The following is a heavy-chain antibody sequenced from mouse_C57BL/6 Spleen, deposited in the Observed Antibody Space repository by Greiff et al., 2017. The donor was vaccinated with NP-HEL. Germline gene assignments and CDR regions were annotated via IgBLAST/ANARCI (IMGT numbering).Heavy chain of an antibody. CDR1: GYTFTSYW. CDR2: IDPNSGGT. J-gene: IGHJ4*01. CDR3: ARSLRITTVLDY. D-gene: IGHD1-1*01. V-gene: IGHV1-72*01. Sequence: QVQLQQSGAELVKPGASVKLSCKASGYTFTSYWMRWVKQRPGRGLEWIGRIDPNSGGTKYNEKFKSKATLTVDKPSSTADMQLSSLTSEDSEVCYCARSLRITTVLDYWGQGTSVTVSS.